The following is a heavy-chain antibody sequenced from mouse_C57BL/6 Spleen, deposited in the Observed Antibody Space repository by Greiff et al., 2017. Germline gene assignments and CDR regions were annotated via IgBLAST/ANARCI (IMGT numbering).Heavy chain of an antibody. Sequence: VQLKQSGPVLVKPGASVKMSCKASGYTFTDYYMNWVKQSHGKSLEWIGVINPYNGGTSYNQKFKGKATLTVDKSSSTAYMELNRLTSEDSAVYYCARGGGYFDVWGTGTTVTVSS. V-gene: IGHV1-19*01. CDR3: ARGGGYFDV. CDR1: GYTFTDYY. CDR2: INPYNGGT. J-gene: IGHJ1*03.